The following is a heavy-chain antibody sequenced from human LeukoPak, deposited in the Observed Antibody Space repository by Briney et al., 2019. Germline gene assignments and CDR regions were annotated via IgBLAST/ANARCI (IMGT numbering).Heavy chain of an antibody. CDR3: ARDESIAAAGPGFAY. CDR2: IIPIFGTA. D-gene: IGHD6-13*01. V-gene: IGHV1-69*13. J-gene: IGHJ4*02. CDR1: GGTFSSYA. Sequence: GASVKVSCKASGGTFSSYAISWVRQAPGQGLEWMGGIIPIFGTANYAQKFQGRVTITADESTSTAYMELSSLRSEDTAVYYCARDESIAAAGPGFAYWGQGTLVTVSS.